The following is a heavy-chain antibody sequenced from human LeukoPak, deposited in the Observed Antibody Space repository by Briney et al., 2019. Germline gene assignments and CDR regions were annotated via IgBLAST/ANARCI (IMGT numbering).Heavy chain of an antibody. CDR1: GFTFGDYA. CDR3: TRPIYVSGTYFFDY. CDR2: IRGRFGDGTT. Sequence: GGSLRLSCTASGFTFGDYAMSWVRQAPGKGLEWVALIRGRFGDGTTQYAASVKGRFTISRDDSKGIAYLQMNSLKTEDTAVYYCTRPIYVSGTYFFDYWGQGTLVTVSS. D-gene: IGHD3-10*01. V-gene: IGHV3-49*04. J-gene: IGHJ4*02.